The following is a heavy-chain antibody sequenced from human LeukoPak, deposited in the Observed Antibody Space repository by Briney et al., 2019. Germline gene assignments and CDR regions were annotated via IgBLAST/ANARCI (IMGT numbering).Heavy chain of an antibody. CDR1: GGSITSYY. CDR3: ARLPATVTPFDY. Sequence: SETLSLTCTVSGGSITSYYWSWVRQPPGKGLEWIGYIYSTGSTNYNPSLKSRVTISVDRTKNQFSLMLTSVTAADTAVYYCARLPATVTPFDYWGQGNVVTVSS. CDR2: IYSTGST. V-gene: IGHV4-4*09. D-gene: IGHD6-13*01. J-gene: IGHJ4*02.